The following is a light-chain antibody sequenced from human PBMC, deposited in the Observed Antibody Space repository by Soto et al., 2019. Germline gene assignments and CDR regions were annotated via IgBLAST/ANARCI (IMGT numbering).Light chain of an antibody. CDR3: SSHTTSNTRV. Sequence: SVLTQPAAVSGSPGQSIAISCTSTSSDVGAYDFVSWYQQHPDKAPKLLIYEVSNRPSGVSDRFSGSKSVNTATLTISGLQAEDEADYYCSSHTTSNTRVFGTGTKVTVL. V-gene: IGLV2-14*03. CDR1: SSDVGAYDF. J-gene: IGLJ1*01. CDR2: EVS.